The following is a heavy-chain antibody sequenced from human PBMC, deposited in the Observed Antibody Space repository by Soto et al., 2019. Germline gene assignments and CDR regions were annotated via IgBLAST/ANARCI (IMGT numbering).Heavy chain of an antibody. D-gene: IGHD3-10*01. J-gene: IGHJ3*02. CDR3: ARGITMIRGVVKTGGDDTFDI. CDR1: GYTFTTYG. V-gene: IGHV1-18*01. CDR2: ISGYNGNT. Sequence: QVQLVQSGAEVKKPGASVKVSCQASGYTFTTYGISWVRQAPGQGLEWMGWISGYNGNTNHAQKFKGRVTMTTETSTSTAYMELRSLRSDDTAVYYCARGITMIRGVVKTGGDDTFDIWGQGTMVTVSS.